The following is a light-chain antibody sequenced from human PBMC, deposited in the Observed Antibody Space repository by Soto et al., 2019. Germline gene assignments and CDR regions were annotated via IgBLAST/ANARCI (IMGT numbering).Light chain of an antibody. CDR2: GAS. V-gene: IGKV3-20*01. J-gene: IGKJ1*01. CDR3: QQYGSSRGT. Sequence: EIVLTQSPGTLSLSPGERATLSCRASQSVGSSYLAWYQQKPGQAPRLLIYGASSRATGIPDRFSGSGSGKDLTLTISRLEPEDFAVYYCQQYGSSRGTFGKGTKVEIK. CDR1: QSVGSSY.